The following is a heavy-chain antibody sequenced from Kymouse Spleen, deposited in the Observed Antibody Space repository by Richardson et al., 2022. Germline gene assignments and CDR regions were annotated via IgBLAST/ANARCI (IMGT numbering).Heavy chain of an antibody. D-gene: IGHD3-10*01. Sequence: QLQLQESGPGLVKPSETLSLTCTVSGGSISSSSYYWGWIRQPPGKGLEWIGSIYYSGSTYYNPSLKSRVTISVDTSKNQFSLKLSSVTAADTAVYYCARHKNYYGSGSSFDYWGQGTLVTVSS. J-gene: IGHJ4*02. V-gene: IGHV4-39*01. CDR1: GGSISSSSYY. CDR2: IYYSGST. CDR3: ARHKNYYGSGSSFDY.